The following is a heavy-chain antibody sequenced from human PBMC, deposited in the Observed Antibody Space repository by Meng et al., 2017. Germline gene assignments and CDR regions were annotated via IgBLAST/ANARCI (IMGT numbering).Heavy chain of an antibody. Sequence: GQLQEWGAGRLKPAATLSLTCAVDGGSFSGYYWSWIRQPPGKGLEWIGEINHSGSTNYNPSLTSRVTISVDTSKNQFSLKLSSVTAADTAVYYCARDTVEAYCGGDCCPLGYWGQGTLVTASS. J-gene: IGHJ4*02. D-gene: IGHD2-21*02. CDR3: ARDTVEAYCGGDCCPLGY. CDR1: GGSFSGYY. V-gene: IGHV4-34*01. CDR2: INHSGST.